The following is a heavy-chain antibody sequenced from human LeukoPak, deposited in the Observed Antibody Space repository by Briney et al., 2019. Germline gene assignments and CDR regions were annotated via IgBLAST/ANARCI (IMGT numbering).Heavy chain of an antibody. Sequence: GGSLRLSCAASGFTVSHNYMSWVRQAPGKGLEWVSVIYSGGSTNYADSVKGRFTISRDNSKNTLYLQMNSLRAEDTAVYYCARDLSGPLDYWGQGALVTVSS. D-gene: IGHD5-12*01. V-gene: IGHV3-66*01. CDR2: IYSGGST. J-gene: IGHJ4*02. CDR1: GFTVSHNY. CDR3: ARDLSGPLDY.